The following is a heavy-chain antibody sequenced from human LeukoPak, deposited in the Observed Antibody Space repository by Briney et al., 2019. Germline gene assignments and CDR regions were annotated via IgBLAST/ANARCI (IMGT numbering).Heavy chain of an antibody. Sequence: TGGSLRLSCAASGFTFSSYAMHWVRQAPGKGLEWVAVISYDGSNKYYADSVKGRFTISRDNSKNTLYLQMNSLRAEDTAVYHCARNLGPYSSSWYSEDYWGQGTLVTVSS. CDR3: ARNLGPYSSSWYSEDY. CDR2: ISYDGSNK. D-gene: IGHD6-13*01. V-gene: IGHV3-30*04. J-gene: IGHJ4*02. CDR1: GFTFSSYA.